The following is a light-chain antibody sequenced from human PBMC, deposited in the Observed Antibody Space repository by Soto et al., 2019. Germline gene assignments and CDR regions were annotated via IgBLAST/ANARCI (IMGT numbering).Light chain of an antibody. V-gene: IGLV2-14*03. Sequence: QSALTQPASVSGSPGQTIIISCTGTNNDTDYNSVSWYQQHPGKAPKLILFDVSTRPSKIPGRFSGSKSDNTASLTISCLQAEDEADYYCSSHSTSTTHVLFGGGTKLTVL. CDR3: SSHSTSTTHVL. CDR2: DVS. J-gene: IGLJ2*01. CDR1: NNDTDYNS.